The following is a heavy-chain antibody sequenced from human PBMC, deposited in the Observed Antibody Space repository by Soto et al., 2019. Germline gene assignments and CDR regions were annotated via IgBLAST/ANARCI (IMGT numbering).Heavy chain of an antibody. V-gene: IGHV4-30-4*01. CDR1: GGSLTSGDYY. J-gene: IGHJ6*02. Sequence: SETLSLPCTLSGGSLTSGDYYWSWNRQPPGKCLEWTGYIDYSGSTNYNPSLKSRVTISVDRSKNQFSLKLSPVTAADTAVYYCAKGVDCSGGSCSHDYYYGMDVWGQGTTVTVSS. CDR2: IDYSGST. CDR3: AKGVDCSGGSCSHDYYYGMDV. D-gene: IGHD2-15*01.